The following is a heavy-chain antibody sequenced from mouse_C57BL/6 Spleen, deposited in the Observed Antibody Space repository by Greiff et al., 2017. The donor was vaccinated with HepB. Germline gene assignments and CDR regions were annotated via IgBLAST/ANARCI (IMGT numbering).Heavy chain of an antibody. CDR2: IDPSDSET. CDR3: ARGGNDYDGFAY. CDR1: GYTFTSYW. V-gene: IGHV1-52*01. J-gene: IGHJ3*01. Sequence: QVQLQQPGAELVRPGSSVKLSCKASGYTFTSYWMHWVKQRPIQGLEWIGNIDPSDSETHYNQKFKDKATLTVDKSSSTAYMQLSSLTSEDSAVYYWARGGNDYDGFAYWGQGTLVTVSA. D-gene: IGHD2-4*01.